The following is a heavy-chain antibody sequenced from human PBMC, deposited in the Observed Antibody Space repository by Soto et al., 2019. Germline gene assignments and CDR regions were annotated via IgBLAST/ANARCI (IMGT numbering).Heavy chain of an antibody. CDR1: GFTFSNFA. CDR3: ARDLYCTSNICRYWYF. Sequence: PGGSLRLSCAASGFTFSNFAINWVRQAPGKGLEWVAVISNDGNKKYYADSVKGRFTISRDNSKNIVYLQLDSLRTEDTALYYCARDLYCTSNICRYWYFWGQGTLVTVSS. J-gene: IGHJ4*02. CDR2: ISNDGNKK. V-gene: IGHV3-30-3*01. D-gene: IGHD2-2*01.